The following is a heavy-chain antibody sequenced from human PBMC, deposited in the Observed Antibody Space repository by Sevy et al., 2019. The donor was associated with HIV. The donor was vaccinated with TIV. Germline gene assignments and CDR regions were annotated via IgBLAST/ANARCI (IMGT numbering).Heavy chain of an antibody. V-gene: IGHV3-23*01. J-gene: IGHJ6*03. CDR3: AKGGGGHYDPDEIGYYFYYYNMDV. D-gene: IGHD3-22*01. Sequence: GGSLRLSCAVSGFSFDSYGMTWVRQAPGKGLEWVSGISGSGTRTYYADSVKGRFIISRDNSKNTLYLQMNSLRSEDPAIYLCAKGGGGHYDPDEIGYYFYYYNMDVWGKGTTVTVSS. CDR2: ISGSGTRT. CDR1: GFSFDSYG.